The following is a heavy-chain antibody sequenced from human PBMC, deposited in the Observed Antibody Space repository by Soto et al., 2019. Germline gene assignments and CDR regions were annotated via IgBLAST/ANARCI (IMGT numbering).Heavy chain of an antibody. CDR3: ARTPLL. CDR1: GGSISSSSYY. V-gene: IGHV4-39*01. D-gene: IGHD1-26*01. CDR2: IFYSGST. Sequence: SETLSLTCTVSGGSISSSSYYWGWIRQPPGKGLEWIGSIFYSGSTYYNPSLKSRVTISVDTSKNQFSLKLSSVTAADMAVYYCARTPLLWGQGTLVTVSS. J-gene: IGHJ4*02.